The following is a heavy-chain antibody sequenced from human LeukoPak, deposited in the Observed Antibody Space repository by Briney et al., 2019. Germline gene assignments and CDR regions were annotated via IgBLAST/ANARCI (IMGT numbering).Heavy chain of an antibody. CDR3: EKRFFGGDYGDQYIDY. Sequence: GGSPRLSCAASGFTFSSYVMSWVRQAPGKGLEWVSVISGSGGSTDYAESVKGRFTISRDNSKNTLYLQLSSLRAEDTAVYYCEKRFFGGDYGDQYIDYRGQGTLVTVSS. CDR2: ISGSGGST. CDR1: GFTFSSYV. J-gene: IGHJ4*02. D-gene: IGHD4-17*01. V-gene: IGHV3-23*01.